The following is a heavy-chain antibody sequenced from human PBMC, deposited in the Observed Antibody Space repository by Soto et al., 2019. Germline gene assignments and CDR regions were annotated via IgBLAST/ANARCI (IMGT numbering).Heavy chain of an antibody. J-gene: IGHJ4*02. D-gene: IGHD5-18*01. CDR3: SRGILV. CDR2: ISYGGST. V-gene: IGHV4-31*03. Sequence: QVQLQESGPGLVKPSQTLSLTCTVSGGSINSGGYCWSWIRQHPGKGLDWIGCISYGGSTSYNPSLXSXXTMSVDTSKNQFSLKLTSVTAADTAVYYCSRGILVWGQGALIPVSS. CDR1: GGSINSGGYC.